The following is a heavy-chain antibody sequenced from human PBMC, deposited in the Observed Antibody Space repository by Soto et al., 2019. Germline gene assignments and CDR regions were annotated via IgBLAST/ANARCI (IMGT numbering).Heavy chain of an antibody. CDR1: GFKFSNYA. CDR3: ANIFFGSGSPPGAFDV. V-gene: IGHV3-23*05. Sequence: EVQLLESGGGLVQPGGSLRLYCAAYGFKFSNYAMSWVRQAPGKWPERVSFITSSGNGTYYADSVKGRFTISRDKSKDTLYVQRNNLRVEGTAIYYCANIFFGSGSPPGAFDVWGPGTMVTVSS. CDR2: ITSSGNGT. J-gene: IGHJ3*01. D-gene: IGHD3-10*01.